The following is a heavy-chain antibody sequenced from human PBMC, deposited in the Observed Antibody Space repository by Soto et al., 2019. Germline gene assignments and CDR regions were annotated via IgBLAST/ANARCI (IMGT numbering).Heavy chain of an antibody. D-gene: IGHD3-16*01. CDR1: GYSISSGYY. V-gene: IGHV4-38-2*01. CDR2: IYHSGTT. CDR3: ARGDFVACWFDP. Sequence: SETLSLTCAVSGYSISSGYYWGWIRQPPGKGLEWIGTIYHSGTTYYIPSLKSRVTISVDTSKNQFSLKLSSVTAADTAGYYCARGDFVACWFDPWGQGTLVTVSS. J-gene: IGHJ5*02.